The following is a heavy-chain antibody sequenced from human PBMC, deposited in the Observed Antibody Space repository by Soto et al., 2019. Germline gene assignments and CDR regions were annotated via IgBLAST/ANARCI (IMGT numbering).Heavy chain of an antibody. J-gene: IGHJ6*02. CDR1: GGTFSSYA. CDR2: IIPIFGTA. CDR3: AKDRITMVRGVIWGANYYYYGMDV. Sequence: QVQLVQSGAEVKKPGSSVKVSCKASGGTFSSYAISWVRQAPGQGLEWMGGIIPIFGTANYAQKFQGRVTITADESTSTAYMELSSLRSEDTAVYYCAKDRITMVRGVIWGANYYYYGMDVWGQGTTVTVSS. D-gene: IGHD3-10*01. V-gene: IGHV1-69*01.